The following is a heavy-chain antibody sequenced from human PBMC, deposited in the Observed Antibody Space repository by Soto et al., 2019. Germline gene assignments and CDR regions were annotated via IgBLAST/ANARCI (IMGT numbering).Heavy chain of an antibody. CDR3: ARGVVSGSYISTGFDP. CDR2: IYHTGSA. V-gene: IGHV4-30-2*01. CDR1: GGSIISGDHS. D-gene: IGHD3-16*01. J-gene: IGHJ5*02. Sequence: QLQLQESGSGLVKPSQTLSLTCAVSGGSIISGDHSWTWFRQTPGKGLEWIGHIYHTGSASYNPSLGTRVTISVDKSNNLFSLNLGAVTAADTALYYCARGVVSGSYISTGFDPWGQGILVTVSS.